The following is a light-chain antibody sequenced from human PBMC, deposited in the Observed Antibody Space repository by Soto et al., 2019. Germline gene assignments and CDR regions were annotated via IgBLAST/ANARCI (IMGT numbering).Light chain of an antibody. J-gene: IGLJ1*01. V-gene: IGLV1-40*01. Sequence: QYVLTQPPSVSGAPGQRVTISCTGSSSNIGAGYDVHWYQQLPGTAPKLLIYANTNRPSGVPDRISGSKSGTSASLAITGLQSDDEADYYCQSHDSRLTLRVFGTGTKLTAL. CDR2: ANT. CDR1: SSNIGAGYD. CDR3: QSHDSRLTLRV.